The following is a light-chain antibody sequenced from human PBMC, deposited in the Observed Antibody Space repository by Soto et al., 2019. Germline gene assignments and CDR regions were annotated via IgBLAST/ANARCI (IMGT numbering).Light chain of an antibody. CDR2: AAS. J-gene: IGKJ5*01. CDR1: QVITND. Sequence: SLSASVGDRVTITCRASQVITNDLGWYQRKPGKAPKLLIYAASSLQSGVPSRFSGSGSGTDFTLTISSLQPEDFATYYCQQSYSTLGITFGQGTRLEIK. CDR3: QQSYSTLGIT. V-gene: IGKV1-39*01.